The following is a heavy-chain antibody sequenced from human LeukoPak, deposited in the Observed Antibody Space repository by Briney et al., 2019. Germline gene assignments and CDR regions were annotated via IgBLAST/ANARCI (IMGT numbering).Heavy chain of an antibody. J-gene: IGHJ6*03. CDR3: ARGRVSSSTWHSTYYYYFYMDV. CDR2: IDHTGAT. D-gene: IGHD4-11*01. CDR1: DDSITIYY. Sequence: SETLSLTCSVSDDSITIYYWTWIRQPPGKGLEWIGYIDHTGATNYNPSLTSRVTISRDTSKNHFSLQLNSVTAADTAVYFCARGRVSSSTWHSTYYYYFYMDVWGKGTTVTVSS. V-gene: IGHV4-59*01.